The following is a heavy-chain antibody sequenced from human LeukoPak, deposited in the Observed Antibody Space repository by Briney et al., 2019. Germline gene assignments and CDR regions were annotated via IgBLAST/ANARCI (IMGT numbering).Heavy chain of an antibody. Sequence: SVKVSCKASGGTFSSYAISWGRQAPGQGLEWMGRIIPILGIANYAQKFQGRVTITADKSTSTAYMELSSLRSEDTAVYYCAILIVGAAYYFDYWGQGTLVTVSS. CDR3: AILIVGAAYYFDY. CDR2: IIPILGIA. V-gene: IGHV1-69*04. J-gene: IGHJ4*02. CDR1: GGTFSSYA. D-gene: IGHD1-26*01.